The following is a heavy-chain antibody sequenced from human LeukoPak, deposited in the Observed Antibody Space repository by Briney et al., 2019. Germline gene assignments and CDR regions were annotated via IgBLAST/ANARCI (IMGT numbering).Heavy chain of an antibody. V-gene: IGHV1-18*04. Sequence: ASVKVSCKASGYTFTSYGISRVRQAPGQGLEWMGWISAYNGNTNYAQKLQGRVTMTTDTSTSTAYMEPRSLRSDDTAVYYCARDQSSGWYGYWGQGTLVTVSS. D-gene: IGHD6-19*01. CDR3: ARDQSSGWYGY. J-gene: IGHJ4*02. CDR2: ISAYNGNT. CDR1: GYTFTSYG.